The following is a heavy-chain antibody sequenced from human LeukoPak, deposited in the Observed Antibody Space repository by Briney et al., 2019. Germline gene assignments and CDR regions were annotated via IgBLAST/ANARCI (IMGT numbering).Heavy chain of an antibody. D-gene: IGHD2-2*01. CDR3: TTEYCSSTSCYPPFDY. CDR2: IKSKTDGGTT. V-gene: IGHV3-15*01. J-gene: IGHJ4*02. CDR1: GLNFGEFW. Sequence: PEGSLRLSCAASGLNFGEFWMAWVRQTPGKGLEWVGRIKSKTDGGTTDYAAPVKGRFTISRDDSKNTLYLQMNSLKTEDTAVYYRTTEYCSSTSCYPPFDYWGQGTLVTVSS.